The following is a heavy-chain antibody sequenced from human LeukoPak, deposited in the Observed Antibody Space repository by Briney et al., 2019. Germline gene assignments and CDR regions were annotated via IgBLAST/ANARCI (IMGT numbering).Heavy chain of an antibody. D-gene: IGHD4-17*01. CDR3: AREALPNDYGDSYYFDY. J-gene: IGHJ4*01. CDR2: IYSSGST. V-gene: IGHV4-59*01. Sequence: SETLSLTCDVSVGSIRGYYWSWIRQSPEKGLEWIGYIYSSGSTNYNPSLKSRVTMSVDTSKNQLSLKVSSVTAADTAVYYCAREALPNDYGDSYYFDYWGQGTLVTVSS. CDR1: VGSIRGYY.